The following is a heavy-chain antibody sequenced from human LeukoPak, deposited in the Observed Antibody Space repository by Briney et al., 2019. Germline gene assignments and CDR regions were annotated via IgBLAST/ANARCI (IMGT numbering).Heavy chain of an antibody. J-gene: IGHJ4*02. Sequence: GGYLRLSCAASGFTFSSYGMHRVRQAPGKGLEWVAVISYDGSNKYYADSVKGRFTISRDNSKNTLYLQMNSLRAEDTAVYYCASEKTNIRPGPYSGTNYWGQGTLVTVSS. CDR1: GFTFSSYG. V-gene: IGHV3-30*04. CDR2: ISYDGSNK. D-gene: IGHD5-12*01. CDR3: ASEKTNIRPGPYSGTNY.